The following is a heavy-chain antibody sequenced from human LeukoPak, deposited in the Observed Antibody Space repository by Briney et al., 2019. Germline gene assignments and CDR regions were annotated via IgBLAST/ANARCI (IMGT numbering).Heavy chain of an antibody. Sequence: GESLKISCKGSGYSFTSYWSGWVRQMPGKGLERMGIIYPGDSDTRYSPSFQGQVTISADKSISTAYLQWSSLKASDTAMFYCARLRGHSYGTSLVFDIWGQGTKVTVSS. V-gene: IGHV5-51*01. CDR3: ARLRGHSYGTSLVFDI. CDR1: GYSFTSYW. D-gene: IGHD5-18*01. CDR2: IYPGDSDT. J-gene: IGHJ3*02.